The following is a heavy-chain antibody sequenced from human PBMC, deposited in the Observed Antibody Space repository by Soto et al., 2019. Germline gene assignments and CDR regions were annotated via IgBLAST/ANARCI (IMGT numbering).Heavy chain of an antibody. CDR1: GGSISSGGYY. CDR3: ARGLKGMRIQLWGFDY. J-gene: IGHJ4*02. Sequence: QVQLQESGPGLVKPSQTLSLTCTVSGGSISSGGYYWNWIRQHPGKGLEWIGYIYYSGSTNYNPSLRSRVNISVHTSKNQFSLKLSSVTAADTAVYYCARGLKGMRIQLWGFDYWGQGTLVTVSS. D-gene: IGHD5-18*01. CDR2: IYYSGST. V-gene: IGHV4-31*03.